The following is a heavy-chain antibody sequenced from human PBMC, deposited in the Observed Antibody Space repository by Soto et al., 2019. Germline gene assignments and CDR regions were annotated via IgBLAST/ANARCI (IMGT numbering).Heavy chain of an antibody. CDR1: GYTFTNYG. Sequence: QVQLVQSGGEVKKPGASVKVSCKASGYTFTNYGISWVRQAPGQGLEWMGWINVYNGNTKYAQKVQGRVTMTTDTSTSTANMELRSLGSDDTAVYYCARGVGSGSYYNQYNWFDPWGQGTLVTVSS. D-gene: IGHD3-10*01. V-gene: IGHV1-18*01. CDR2: INVYNGNT. CDR3: ARGVGSGSYYNQYNWFDP. J-gene: IGHJ5*02.